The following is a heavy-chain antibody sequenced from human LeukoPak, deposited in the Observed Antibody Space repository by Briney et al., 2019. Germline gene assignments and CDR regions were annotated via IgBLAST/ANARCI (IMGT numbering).Heavy chain of an antibody. Sequence: GGSLRLSCAASGFTFSSYGMHWVRQAPGKGLEWVAFISYDGSNKYYADSVKGRFTISRDNAKNSLYLQMNSLRAEDTAVYFCARSIAAADGGVYYYMDVWGKGTTVTISS. CDR2: ISYDGSNK. D-gene: IGHD6-25*01. V-gene: IGHV3-30*03. CDR1: GFTFSSYG. J-gene: IGHJ6*03. CDR3: ARSIAAADGGVYYYMDV.